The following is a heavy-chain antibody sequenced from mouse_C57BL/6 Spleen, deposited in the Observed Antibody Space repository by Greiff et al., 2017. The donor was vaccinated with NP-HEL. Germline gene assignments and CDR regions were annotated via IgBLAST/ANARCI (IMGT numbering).Heavy chain of an antibody. V-gene: IGHV5-4*01. CDR1: GFIFSSYA. Sequence: EVHLVESGGGLVKPGGSLKLSCAASGFIFSSYAMSWVRQTPEKRLEWVATISDGGSYTYYPDNVKGRFTISRDNAKNDLYLQMSHLTSEDTAMYYCAREGELGRLDYWGQGTTLTVSS. D-gene: IGHD4-1*01. CDR2: ISDGGSYT. J-gene: IGHJ2*01. CDR3: AREGELGRLDY.